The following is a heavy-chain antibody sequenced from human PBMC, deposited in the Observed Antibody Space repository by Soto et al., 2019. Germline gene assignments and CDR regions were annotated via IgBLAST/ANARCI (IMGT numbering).Heavy chain of an antibody. V-gene: IGHV4-31*03. CDR2: IYYSGST. CDR3: ARHRVGGYYDSSGYPDY. CDR1: GGSISSGGYY. D-gene: IGHD3-22*01. J-gene: IGHJ4*02. Sequence: LSLTCTVSGGSISSGGYYWSWIRQHPGKGLEWIGYIYYSGSTYYNPSLKSRVTISVDTSKNQFSLKLSSVTAADTAVYYCARHRVGGYYDSSGYPDYWGQGTLVTAPQ.